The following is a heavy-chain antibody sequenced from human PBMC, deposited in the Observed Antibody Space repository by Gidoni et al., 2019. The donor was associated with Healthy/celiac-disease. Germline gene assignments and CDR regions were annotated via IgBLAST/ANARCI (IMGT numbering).Heavy chain of an antibody. J-gene: IGHJ4*02. CDR3: ARDLHIVVVTAMLGLGFDY. Sequence: QVQLMQSGAEVKKPGASVKVSCKASGYTFTGYYMHWVRQAPGQGLEWMGWINPNSGGTNYAQKFQGRVTMTRDTSISTAYMELSRLRSDDTAVYYCARDLHIVVVTAMLGLGFDYWGQGTLVTVSS. CDR2: INPNSGGT. D-gene: IGHD2-21*02. V-gene: IGHV1-2*02. CDR1: GYTFTGYY.